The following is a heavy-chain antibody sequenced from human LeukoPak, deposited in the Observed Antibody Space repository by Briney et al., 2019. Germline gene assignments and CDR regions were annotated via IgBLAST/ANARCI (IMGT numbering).Heavy chain of an antibody. CDR2: ISYDGSNK. CDR3: AAFITTDLDF. V-gene: IGHV3-30*03. CDR1: GFTFSSYG. Sequence: GGSLRLSCAASGFTFSSYGMHWVRKAPGKGLEGVAVISYDGSNKYYADSVKGRFIISRDNSRNTVIVEMNTLKTEDTAVYFCAAFITTDLDFWGQGILVTVSS. D-gene: IGHD3-22*01. J-gene: IGHJ4*02.